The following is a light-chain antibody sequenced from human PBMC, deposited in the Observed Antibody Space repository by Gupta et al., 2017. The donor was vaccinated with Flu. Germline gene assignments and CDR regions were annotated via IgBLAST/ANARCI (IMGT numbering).Light chain of an antibody. Sequence: QSARTQPAPVSGSPGQSITIPCTVTSSDVGGYNYVSWYQQPPGKAPKLMIYEVSSRPSGVANRFSGSKSGNTASLTITGLQAEDEADYYCSSYTSSSTLLVFGTGTKVTVL. V-gene: IGLV2-14*01. J-gene: IGLJ1*01. CDR3: SSYTSSSTLLV. CDR1: SSDVGGYNY. CDR2: EVS.